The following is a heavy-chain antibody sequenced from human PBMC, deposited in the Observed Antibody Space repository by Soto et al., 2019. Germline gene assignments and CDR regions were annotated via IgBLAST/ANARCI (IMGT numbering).Heavy chain of an antibody. V-gene: IGHV4-34*01. Sequence: LETLSLTCAIYGGSFRGLCWSWIRQPQGKGLEWIGEINDSGTTNYNPSLKSRVTISADTSKTHFSLRLTSVTAADTAVYYCARETSQNVYSHYGMDVWGQGTTVTVSS. J-gene: IGHJ6*02. CDR1: GGSFRGLC. CDR2: INDSGTT. CDR3: ARETSQNVYSHYGMDV.